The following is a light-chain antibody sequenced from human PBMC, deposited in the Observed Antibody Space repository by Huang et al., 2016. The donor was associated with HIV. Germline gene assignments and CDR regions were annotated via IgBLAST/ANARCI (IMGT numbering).Light chain of an antibody. CDR3: QQYYISPPT. CDR1: QSVLPRPSHKTY. CDR2: WAS. J-gene: IGKJ2*01. Sequence: DIVMTQSPDSLAVSLGERATINCKSSQSVLPRPSHKTYLAWYPQRPGQSPTLLIYWASTRRSGFPDRFSASGSVTHFTLTISSLQAEDVAFYYCQQYYISPPTFGQGTKLEI. V-gene: IGKV4-1*01.